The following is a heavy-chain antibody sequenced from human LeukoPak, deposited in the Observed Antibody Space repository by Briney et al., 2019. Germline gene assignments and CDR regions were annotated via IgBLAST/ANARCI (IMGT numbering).Heavy chain of an antibody. CDR1: GFTFGTNA. J-gene: IGHJ3*02. V-gene: IGHV3-23*01. CDR3: AKDGSGSYPGAFDI. Sequence: GGSLRLSCAASGFTFGTNAMSWVRQAPGKGLEWVSTFSGSGDRTYYADSVQGRFTISRDNSKNTLYLQMNSLRAEDTAIYYCAKDGSGSYPGAFDIWGQGTMVTVSS. CDR2: FSGSGDRT. D-gene: IGHD1-26*01.